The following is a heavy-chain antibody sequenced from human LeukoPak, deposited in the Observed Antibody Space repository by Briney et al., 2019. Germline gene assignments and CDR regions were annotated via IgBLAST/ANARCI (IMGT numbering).Heavy chain of an antibody. V-gene: IGHV3-30*03. CDR3: AREDDSGWYGGVY. Sequence: PGGSLRLSCAASGFTFSSYGMHWVRQAPGKGLEWVAVISYDGSNKYYADSVEGRFTISRDNSKNTLYLQMNSLRAEDTAVYYCAREDDSGWYGGVYWGQGTLVTVSS. D-gene: IGHD6-19*01. J-gene: IGHJ4*02. CDR2: ISYDGSNK. CDR1: GFTFSSYG.